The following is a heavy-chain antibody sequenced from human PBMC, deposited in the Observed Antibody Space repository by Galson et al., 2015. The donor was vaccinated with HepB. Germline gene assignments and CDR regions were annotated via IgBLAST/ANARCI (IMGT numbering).Heavy chain of an antibody. J-gene: IGHJ5*02. CDR1: GFIFRHHA. CDR2: INGRGSTR. Sequence: SLRLSCAGSGFIFRHHAMAWIRQAPGKGLEWVSGINGRGSTRSYSDAVKGRFSISRDNSKDTVLLQMDNLRPEATAVYYCVKEGAWFGGDWFDPWGQGALVTVS. V-gene: IGHV3-23*01. D-gene: IGHD3-16*01. CDR3: VKEGAWFGGDWFDP.